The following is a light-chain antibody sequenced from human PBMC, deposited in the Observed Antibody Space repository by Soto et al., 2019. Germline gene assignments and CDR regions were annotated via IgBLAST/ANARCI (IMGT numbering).Light chain of an antibody. CDR3: CQHNSYPLT. CDR2: SAS. J-gene: IGKJ4*01. CDR1: QGINND. Sequence: IQMTQSPSAMSASVGDRVTITCRESQGINNDLAWFQQKPGNVPKRLIYSASTLQGGVPSRFSGSGSGTEFTLTISSLQPEDFATYYCCQHNSYPLTFGGGTKVEI. V-gene: IGKV1-17*03.